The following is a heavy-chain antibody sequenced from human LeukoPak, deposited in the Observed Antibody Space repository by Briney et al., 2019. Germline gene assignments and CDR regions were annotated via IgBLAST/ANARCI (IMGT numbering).Heavy chain of an antibody. Sequence: ASVKVSCKASGYTFTGYYMHWVRQAPGQGLEWMGWINPNSGGTNYAQKFQGRVTTTRDTSISTAYMELSRLRSDDTAVYYCAREGNGFGELSYWFDPWGQGTLVTVSP. D-gene: IGHD3-10*01. V-gene: IGHV1-2*02. CDR1: GYTFTGYY. J-gene: IGHJ5*02. CDR3: AREGNGFGELSYWFDP. CDR2: INPNSGGT.